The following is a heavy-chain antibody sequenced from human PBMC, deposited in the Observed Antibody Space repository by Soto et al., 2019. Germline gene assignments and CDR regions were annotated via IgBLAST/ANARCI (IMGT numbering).Heavy chain of an antibody. V-gene: IGHV4-59*01. CDR3: ARDSRGGDRYIDY. Sequence: SETLSFTCTVSGGSISSYYWSWIRQPPGKGLEWIGYIYSSGSTNYNPSLKSRLTISVDTSKNQFFLKLSSVTAADTAVYYCARDSRGGDRYIDYWGQGTLVTVSS. J-gene: IGHJ4*02. CDR1: GGSISSYY. CDR2: IYSSGST. D-gene: IGHD2-21*02.